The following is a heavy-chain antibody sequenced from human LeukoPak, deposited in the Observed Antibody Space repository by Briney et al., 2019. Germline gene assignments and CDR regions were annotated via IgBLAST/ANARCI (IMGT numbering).Heavy chain of an antibody. Sequence: SVKVSCKASGGTFSSYAISWVRQAPGQGLEWMGGIIPIFGTANYAQKFQGRVTITTDESTSTAYMGLSSLRSEDTAVYYCARVGSTMIVGGPLDYWGQGTLVTVSS. V-gene: IGHV1-69*05. CDR1: GGTFSSYA. J-gene: IGHJ4*02. D-gene: IGHD3-22*01. CDR3: ARVGSTMIVGGPLDY. CDR2: IIPIFGTA.